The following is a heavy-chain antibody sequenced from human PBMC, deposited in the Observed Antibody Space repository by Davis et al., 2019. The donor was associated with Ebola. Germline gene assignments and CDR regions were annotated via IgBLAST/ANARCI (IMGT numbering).Heavy chain of an antibody. CDR3: AAGGTGGADNWFDP. D-gene: IGHD7-27*01. V-gene: IGHV1-58*01. CDR1: GFTFTRSA. J-gene: IGHJ5*02. Sequence: SVKVSCKPSGFTFTRSAVQWVRQARGQRLESIGWIVVGSGNTNYAQKFQGRVTITRDMSTSTAYMELNSLTSEDTAVYYRAAGGTGGADNWFDPWGQGTLVTVSS. CDR2: IVVGSGNT.